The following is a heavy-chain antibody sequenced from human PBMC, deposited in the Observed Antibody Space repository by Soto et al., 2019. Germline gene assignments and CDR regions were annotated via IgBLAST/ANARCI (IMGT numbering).Heavy chain of an antibody. J-gene: IGHJ1*01. V-gene: IGHV3-30*18. CDR2: ISYDGSNK. D-gene: IGHD3-10*01. CDR3: AKEAITDEYFQH. CDR1: GFTFSSYG. Sequence: GGSLRLSCAASGFTFSSYGMHWVRQAPGKGLEWVAVISYDGSNKYYADSVKCRFTISRDNSKNTLYLQMNSLRAEDRAVYYCAKEAITDEYFQHWGQGTLVTVSS.